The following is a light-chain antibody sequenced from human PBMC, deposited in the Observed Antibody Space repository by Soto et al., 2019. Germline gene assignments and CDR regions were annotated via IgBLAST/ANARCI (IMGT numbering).Light chain of an antibody. Sequence: DIQLTQSPSFLSASVGDRVTITCRASQDISSYLAWYQQKPGKAPKLLIYAASSLQSGVPSRFSGSGSGTEFTPTISSLQPEDFATYYCQQLNSYPSITFGQGTRLEIK. V-gene: IGKV1-9*01. CDR1: QDISSY. J-gene: IGKJ5*01. CDR3: QQLNSYPSIT. CDR2: AAS.